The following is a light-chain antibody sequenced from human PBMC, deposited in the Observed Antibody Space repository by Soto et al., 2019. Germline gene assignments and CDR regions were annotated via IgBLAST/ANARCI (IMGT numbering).Light chain of an antibody. Sequence: EIVLTQSPATLSLSPGERATLSCRASQSVSSYLAWYQQKPGQAPRLLIYDASSRATGIPARFSGSGSGTDFTLTIRSLEPEDFAVYYCQQRSHWPVTFGQGTKVEIK. CDR2: DAS. CDR1: QSVSSY. CDR3: QQRSHWPVT. J-gene: IGKJ1*01. V-gene: IGKV3-11*01.